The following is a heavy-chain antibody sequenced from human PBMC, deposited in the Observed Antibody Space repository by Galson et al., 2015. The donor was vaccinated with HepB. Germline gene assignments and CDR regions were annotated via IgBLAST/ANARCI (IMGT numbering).Heavy chain of an antibody. CDR1: GFTFSNFD. J-gene: IGHJ3*02. V-gene: IGHV3-13*01. CDR2: ITNAGDA. CDR3: ARGLTDNSGYAGTDAFDI. Sequence: SLRLSCAASGFTFSNFDMHWVRQRPGKGLEWVSGITNAGDAYYPGSLKGRFSIARENAKNSLYLQMNSLRAGDTALYYCARGLTDNSGYAGTDAFDIWGQGTMVTVSS. D-gene: IGHD3-22*01.